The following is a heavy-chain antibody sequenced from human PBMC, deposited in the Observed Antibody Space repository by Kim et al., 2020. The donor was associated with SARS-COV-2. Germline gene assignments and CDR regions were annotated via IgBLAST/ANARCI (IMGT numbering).Heavy chain of an antibody. Sequence: ADSVRSRFTIARDNAKNSLYLQRNGLTAEDTAVYFCTRETERFARTSGMDVWGQGTTVTVS. D-gene: IGHD3-3*01. CDR3: TRETERFARTSGMDV. V-gene: IGHV3-21*01. J-gene: IGHJ6*02.